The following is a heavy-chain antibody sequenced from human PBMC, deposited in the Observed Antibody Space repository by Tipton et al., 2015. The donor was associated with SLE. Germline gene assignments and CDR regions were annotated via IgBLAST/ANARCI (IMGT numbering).Heavy chain of an antibody. Sequence: GLVKPSETLSLTCAVYGGSFSGYSWSWIRQPPGKGLEWIGQTNPSRNTNYNPSLKSRVTISVDTSNNQLSLKLTSVTAADTAVYYCASASRAAYDSGSSFAYWGQGTLVTVSS. CDR3: ASASRAAYDSGSSFAY. CDR1: GGSFSGYS. J-gene: IGHJ4*02. D-gene: IGHD3-10*01. CDR2: TNPSRNT. V-gene: IGHV4-34*01.